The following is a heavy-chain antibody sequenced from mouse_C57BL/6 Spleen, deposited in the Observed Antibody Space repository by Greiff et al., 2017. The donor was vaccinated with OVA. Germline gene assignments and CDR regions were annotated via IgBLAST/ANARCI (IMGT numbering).Heavy chain of an antibody. D-gene: IGHD2-5*01. CDR1: GFTFSSYA. V-gene: IGHV5-9-1*02. CDR3: TRDESNGWYFDV. Sequence: EVQLVESGEGLVKPGGSLKLSCAASGFTFSSYAMSWVRQTQEKRLEWVAYISSGGDYIYYADNVKGRFTISRDNTRNTLYLQMSSLKSGDTAMYYCTRDESNGWYFDVWGTGTTVTVSS. J-gene: IGHJ1*03. CDR2: ISSGGDYI.